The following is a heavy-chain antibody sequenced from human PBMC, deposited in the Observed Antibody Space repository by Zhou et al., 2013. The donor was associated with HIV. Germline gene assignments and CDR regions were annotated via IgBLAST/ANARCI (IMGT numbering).Heavy chain of an antibody. V-gene: IGHV1-46*01. CDR3: ASGSLMTVVVPATAHDS. Sequence: QVQLVQSGAEVHKPGASVRISCKASGYTFTSYYLHWVRQAPGQGLEWMGIINPFGGSTSYAQKFQGRVTMTRDTSTSTVYMELSSLRFEDTAVYYCASGSLMTVVVPATAHDSWGQGTLVTVSS. CDR1: GYTFTSYY. D-gene: IGHD2-8*01. CDR2: INPFGGST. J-gene: IGHJ4*02.